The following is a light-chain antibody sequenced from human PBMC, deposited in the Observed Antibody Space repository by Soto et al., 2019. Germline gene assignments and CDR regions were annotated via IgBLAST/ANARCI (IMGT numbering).Light chain of an antibody. Sequence: DIQMTQSPSSLSASVGDRVTITCRASQSISSYLNWYQQKPGKAPKLLIYAASSLQSGVPSRFSGGGSGTNFTLTISSLQPEDFATYYCQQSYTTPRTFGGGTKVDI. V-gene: IGKV1-39*01. CDR3: QQSYTTPRT. CDR2: AAS. J-gene: IGKJ4*02. CDR1: QSISSY.